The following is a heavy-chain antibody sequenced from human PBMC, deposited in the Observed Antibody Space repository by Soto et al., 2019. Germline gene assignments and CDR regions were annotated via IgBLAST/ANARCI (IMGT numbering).Heavy chain of an antibody. CDR1: EDTFRNYA. Sequence: ASVKVSCKASEDTFRNYAISWVRQAPGQGLEWMGWISGYNGNTKYAHKLQGRVTMTTETSTSTLYMELRSLRSDDTAVYYCARDRDNSGCSNDAFDIWGQGTMVTVSS. CDR2: ISGYNGNT. CDR3: ARDRDNSGCSNDAFDI. D-gene: IGHD5-12*01. V-gene: IGHV1-18*01. J-gene: IGHJ3*02.